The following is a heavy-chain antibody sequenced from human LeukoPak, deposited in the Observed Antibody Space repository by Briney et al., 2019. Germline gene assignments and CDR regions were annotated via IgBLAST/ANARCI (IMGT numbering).Heavy chain of an antibody. CDR1: VFPSNSYA. CDR2: ISSNGDST. V-gene: IGHV3-23*01. Sequence: GGSLRLSCAASVFPSNSYAISWVPQAPAKGLQWVSGISSNGDSTYYAHSVTTRFTISRDNYKTTLYLQMNSLRAEDTAVYNCANRGGNHILDYFDSWDQGTLVTVSS. CDR3: ANRGGNHILDYFDS. J-gene: IGHJ4*02. D-gene: IGHD1-14*01.